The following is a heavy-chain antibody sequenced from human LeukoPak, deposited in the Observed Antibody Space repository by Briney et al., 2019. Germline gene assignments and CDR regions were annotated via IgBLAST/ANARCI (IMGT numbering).Heavy chain of an antibody. CDR3: ASHLVPAYCGGDCYSDYYYGMDV. V-gene: IGHV3-66*04. CDR2: IYSGGST. Sequence: PGGSLRLSCAASGFTVSSNYMSWVRQAPGKGLEWVSVIYSGGSTYYADSVKGRFTISRDNSKNTLYLQMNGLRAEDTPVYYCASHLVPAYCGGDCYSDYYYGMDVWGQGTTVTVSS. CDR1: GFTVSSNY. J-gene: IGHJ6*02. D-gene: IGHD2-21*02.